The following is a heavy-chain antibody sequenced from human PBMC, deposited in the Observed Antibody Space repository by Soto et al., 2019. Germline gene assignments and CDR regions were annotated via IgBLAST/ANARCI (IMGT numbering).Heavy chain of an antibody. Sequence: SETLSLTCTVSGGSVSSGSYYWSWIRQPPGKGLEWIGYIYYSGSTNYNPSLKSRVTISVDTSKNQFSLKLSSVTAADTAVYYCASIDYGGNAEDYWGQGTLVTVSS. D-gene: IGHD4-17*01. V-gene: IGHV4-61*01. J-gene: IGHJ4*02. CDR2: IYYSGST. CDR3: ASIDYGGNAEDY. CDR1: GGSVSSGSYY.